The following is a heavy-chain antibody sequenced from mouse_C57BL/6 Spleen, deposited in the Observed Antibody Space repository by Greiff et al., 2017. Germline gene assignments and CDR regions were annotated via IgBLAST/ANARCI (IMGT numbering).Heavy chain of an antibody. Sequence: VMLVESGPELVKPGASVKISCKASGYAFSSSWMNWVKQRPGKGLEWIGRIYPGDGDTNYNGKFKGKATLTADKSSSTAYMQLSSLTSEDSAVYFCAETYYGYDGYAMDYWGQGTSVTVSS. J-gene: IGHJ4*01. CDR2: IYPGDGDT. D-gene: IGHD2-9*01. CDR3: AETYYGYDGYAMDY. CDR1: GYAFSSSW. V-gene: IGHV1-82*01.